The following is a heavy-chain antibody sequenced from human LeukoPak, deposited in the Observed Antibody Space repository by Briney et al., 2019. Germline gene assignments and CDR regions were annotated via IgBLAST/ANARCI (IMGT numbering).Heavy chain of an antibody. CDR3: ARDWDTAMVSYFDY. J-gene: IGHJ4*02. D-gene: IGHD5-18*01. CDR1: GFTFSSYA. CDR2: ISYDGSNK. Sequence: PGGSLRLSCAASGFTFSSYAMHWVRQAPGKGLEWVAVISYDGSNKYYADSVKGRFTISRDNSKNTLYLQMNSLRAEDTAVYYCARDWDTAMVSYFDYWGQGTLVTVSS. V-gene: IGHV3-30-3*01.